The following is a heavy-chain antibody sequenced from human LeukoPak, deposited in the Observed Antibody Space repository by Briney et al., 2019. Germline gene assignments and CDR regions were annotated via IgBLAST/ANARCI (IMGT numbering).Heavy chain of an antibody. Sequence: SETLSLTCTVSGGSISSGGYYWSWIRQHPGKGLEWIGYIYYSGSTYYNPSLKSRVTISVDTSKNQFSLKLSSVTAADTAAYYCASGPEEGGYCSSTSCPLDYWGQGTLVTVSS. CDR1: GGSISSGGYY. D-gene: IGHD2-2*01. CDR3: ASGPEEGGYCSSTSCPLDY. J-gene: IGHJ4*02. V-gene: IGHV4-31*03. CDR2: IYYSGST.